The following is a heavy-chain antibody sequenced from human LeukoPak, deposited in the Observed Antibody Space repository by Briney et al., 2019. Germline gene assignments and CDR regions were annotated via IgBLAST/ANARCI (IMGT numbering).Heavy chain of an antibody. Sequence: PGGSLRLSCAASGFIFSNYAMSWVRQAPGKGLEWVSATSGSGGTTYYADSVKGRFTISRDNSKNTIYLQMNSLRADDTAVYYCARGFEQWVTYFDFWGQGTLVTVSS. CDR1: GFIFSNYA. D-gene: IGHD6-19*01. CDR3: ARGFEQWVTYFDF. J-gene: IGHJ4*02. CDR2: TSGSGGTT. V-gene: IGHV3-23*01.